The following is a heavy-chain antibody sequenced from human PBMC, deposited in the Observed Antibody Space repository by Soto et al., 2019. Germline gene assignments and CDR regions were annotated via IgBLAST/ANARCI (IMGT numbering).Heavy chain of an antibody. CDR1: GFTFSSYA. CDR3: AKPLIDSSGHYWVGAFDI. V-gene: IGHV3-23*01. D-gene: IGHD3-22*01. J-gene: IGHJ3*02. Sequence: VGSLRVSCAASGFTFSSYAMSWVRQAPGKGLEWVSAISGSGGSTYYADSVKGRFTISRDNSKNTLYLQMNSLRAEDTAVYYCAKPLIDSSGHYWVGAFDIWGQGTMVTVSS. CDR2: ISGSGGST.